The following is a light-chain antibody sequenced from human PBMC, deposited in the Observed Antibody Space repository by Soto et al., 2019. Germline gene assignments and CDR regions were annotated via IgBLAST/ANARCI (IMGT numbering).Light chain of an antibody. CDR1: SSDVGGSNH. CDR2: EVS. Sequence: QSALTQPASVSGSPGQSITICCTGTSSDVGGSNHVSWYQHHPGKAPKHIIYEVSYRPSGVSNRFSGSKSGYTASLTISGLQAEVEADYYSNSQSSSGIRVFGTGTKVTVL. CDR3: NSQSSSGIRV. V-gene: IGLV2-14*01. J-gene: IGLJ1*01.